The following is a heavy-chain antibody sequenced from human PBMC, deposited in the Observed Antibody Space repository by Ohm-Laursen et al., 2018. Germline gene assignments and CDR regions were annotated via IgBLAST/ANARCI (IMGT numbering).Heavy chain of an antibody. Sequence: GSLRLFCAASGFTFSTYGMHWVRQAPGKGLEWVSYISSSGSTIYYADSVKGRFTISRDNAKNSLYLQMNSLRAEDTAVYYCARGLDRFDYWGQGTLVTVSS. CDR3: ARGLDRFDY. V-gene: IGHV3-48*04. D-gene: IGHD2-2*03. CDR1: GFTFSTYG. J-gene: IGHJ4*02. CDR2: ISSSGSTI.